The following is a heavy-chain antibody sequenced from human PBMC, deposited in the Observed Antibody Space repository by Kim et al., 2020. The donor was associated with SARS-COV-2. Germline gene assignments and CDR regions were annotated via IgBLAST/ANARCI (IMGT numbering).Heavy chain of an antibody. CDR1: GFTFGDYA. Sequence: GGSLRLSCTASGFTFGDYAMSWVRQAPGKGLEWVGFIRSKAYGGTTEYAASVKGRFTISRDDSKSIAYLQMNSLKTEDTAVYYCTRGTRLGHFDYWGQGTLVTVSS. CDR2: IRSKAYGGTT. V-gene: IGHV3-49*04. CDR3: TRGTRLGHFDY. D-gene: IGHD6-19*01. J-gene: IGHJ4*02.